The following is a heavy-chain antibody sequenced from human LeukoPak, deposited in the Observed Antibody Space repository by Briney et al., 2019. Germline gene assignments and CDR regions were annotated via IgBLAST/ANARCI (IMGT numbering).Heavy chain of an antibody. V-gene: IGHV3-48*04. CDR1: GFTFSSYS. J-gene: IGHJ4*02. Sequence: GGSLRLSCAASGFTFSSYSMNWVRQAPGKGLEWVSYISSSSSTIYYADSVKGRFTISRDNAKNSLYLQMNSLRAEDTAVYYCARDPAKGYFDWSMAYYFDYWGQGTLVTVSS. CDR2: ISSSSSTI. CDR3: ARDPAKGYFDWSMAYYFDY. D-gene: IGHD3-9*01.